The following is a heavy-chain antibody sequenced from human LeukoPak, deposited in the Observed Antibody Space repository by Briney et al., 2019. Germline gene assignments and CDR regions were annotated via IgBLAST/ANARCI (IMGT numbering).Heavy chain of an antibody. CDR2: INPNSGVT. CDR3: ARVRSWIRDWFSFDY. D-gene: IGHD3-9*01. CDR1: GYSFTDYY. J-gene: IGHJ4*02. V-gene: IGHV1-2*02. Sequence: ASVKVSCKASGYSFTDYYVHWVRQAPGQGLEWMGWINPNSGVTTYGQKFQGRVTMTRDTSISTAYMELSRLRSDDPAVYYCARVRSWIRDWFSFDYWGQGTLVPVSS.